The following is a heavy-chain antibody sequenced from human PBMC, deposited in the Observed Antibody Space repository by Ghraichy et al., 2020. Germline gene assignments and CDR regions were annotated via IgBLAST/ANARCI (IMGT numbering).Heavy chain of an antibody. Sequence: ASVKVSCKASGYTFTGYYMHWVRQAPGQGLEWMGRINPNSGGTNYAQKFQGRVTMTRDTSISTAYMELSRLRSDDTAVYYCAREPPAIRGVIITTGGMDVWGQGTTVTVSS. CDR2: INPNSGGT. CDR3: AREPPAIRGVIITTGGMDV. V-gene: IGHV1-2*06. D-gene: IGHD3-10*01. J-gene: IGHJ6*02. CDR1: GYTFTGYY.